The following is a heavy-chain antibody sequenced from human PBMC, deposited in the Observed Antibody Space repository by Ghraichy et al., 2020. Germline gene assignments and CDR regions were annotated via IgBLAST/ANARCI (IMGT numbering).Heavy chain of an antibody. Sequence: SETLSLTCAVSGGSISSSNWWSWVRQPPGKGLEWIGEIYHSGSTNYNPSLKSRVTISVDKSKNQFSLKLSSVTAADTAVYYCARLAQPVDNWFDPWGQGTLVTVSS. D-gene: IGHD4-23*01. J-gene: IGHJ5*02. CDR2: IYHSGST. V-gene: IGHV4-4*02. CDR1: GGSISSSNW. CDR3: ARLAQPVDNWFDP.